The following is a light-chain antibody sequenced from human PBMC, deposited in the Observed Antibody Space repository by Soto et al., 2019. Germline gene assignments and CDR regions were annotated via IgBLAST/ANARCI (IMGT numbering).Light chain of an antibody. V-gene: IGLV2-14*01. Sequence: QSVLTQPASVSGSPGQSITISCTGSSGDIGDYKYVSWYKQHPGKVPKLMIYDVSNRPSGVSNRFSASKSGNTASLTISGLQAEDEADYYCSSYTSTNFVIFGGGTKLTVL. CDR2: DVS. CDR3: SSYTSTNFVI. J-gene: IGLJ2*01. CDR1: SGDIGDYKY.